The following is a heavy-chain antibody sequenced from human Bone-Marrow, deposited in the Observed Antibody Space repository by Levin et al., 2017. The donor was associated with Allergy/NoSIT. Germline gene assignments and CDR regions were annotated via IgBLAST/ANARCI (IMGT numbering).Heavy chain of an antibody. CDR3: ARARTGIVGATLYYYYGMDV. CDR2: IKQDGSEK. D-gene: IGHD1-26*01. Sequence: QPGGSLRLSCAASGFTFSSYWMSWVRQAPGKGLEWVANIKQDGSEKYYVDSVKGRFTISRDNAKNSLYLQMNSLRAEDTAVYYCARARTGIVGATLYYYYGMDVWGQGTTVTVSS. J-gene: IGHJ6*02. CDR1: GFTFSSYW. V-gene: IGHV3-7*01.